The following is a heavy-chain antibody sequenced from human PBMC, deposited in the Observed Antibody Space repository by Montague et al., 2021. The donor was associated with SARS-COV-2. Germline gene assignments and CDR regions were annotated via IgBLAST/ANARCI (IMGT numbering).Heavy chain of an antibody. J-gene: IGHJ5*02. CDR1: DFTFDDYA. CDR3: AKGSRRGYNYGTNNWLDP. D-gene: IGHD5-18*01. V-gene: IGHV3-9*01. Sequence: SLRLSCADSDFTFDDYAMHWVRQAPGKGLEWVSGINWNSGNLGYADSVKGRFSISRDNSRNSLFLQMNSLRPEDTAVYYCAKGSRRGYNYGTNNWLDPWGQGNPGHRLL. CDR2: INWNSGNL.